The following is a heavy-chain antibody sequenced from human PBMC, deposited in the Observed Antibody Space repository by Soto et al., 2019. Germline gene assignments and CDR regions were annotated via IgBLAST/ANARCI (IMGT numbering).Heavy chain of an antibody. D-gene: IGHD3-3*01. CDR3: ARDTIFGVVTPYYFDY. Sequence: GGSLRLSCAASGFTFSSYSMNWVRQAPGKGLEWVSYISSSSSTIYYADSVKGRFTMSRDNAKNSLYLQMNSLRDEDTAVYYCARDTIFGVVTPYYFDYWGQGTLVTVSS. J-gene: IGHJ4*02. V-gene: IGHV3-48*02. CDR1: GFTFSSYS. CDR2: ISSSSSTI.